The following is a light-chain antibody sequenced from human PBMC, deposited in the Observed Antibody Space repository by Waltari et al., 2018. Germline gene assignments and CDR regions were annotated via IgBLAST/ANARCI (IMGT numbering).Light chain of an antibody. CDR1: SSDVGNYKR. CDR3: SSYAGSSKGV. Sequence: QSALTQPASVSGSPGQSITISCTGTSSDVGNYKRVSWYQQHPGKAPKLMIYAVSKRPSGVSGRFSGSKSGDMASLTISGLQPEDEAEYFCSSYAGSSKGVFGRGTKVTVL. CDR2: AVS. J-gene: IGLJ2*01. V-gene: IGLV2-23*02.